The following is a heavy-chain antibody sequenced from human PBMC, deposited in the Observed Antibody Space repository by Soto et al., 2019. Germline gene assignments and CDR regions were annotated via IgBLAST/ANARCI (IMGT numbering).Heavy chain of an antibody. V-gene: IGHV4-59*01. CDR2: IYYSGST. D-gene: IGHD6-19*01. CDR3: ARDRSSGPPPNYYYYYMDV. J-gene: IGHJ6*03. Sequence: SETLSLTCTVSGCSISSYYWSWIRQPPGKGLEWIGYIYYSGSTNYNPSLKSRVTISVDTSKNQFSLKLSSVTAADTAVYYCARDRSSGPPPNYYYYYMDVWGKGTTVTVSS. CDR1: GCSISSYY.